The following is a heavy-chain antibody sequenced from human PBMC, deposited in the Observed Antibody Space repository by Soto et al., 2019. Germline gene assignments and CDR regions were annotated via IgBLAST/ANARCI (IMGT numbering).Heavy chain of an antibody. Sequence: SETLSLTCAVSGGSISSGGYSWSWIRQSPGKGLEWVGYVSTSGSTDFNPSLKSRVTISVDTSKNQVSLKLRSVTAADTAVYYCARHGGTFDPWGQGTLVTVSS. CDR2: VSTSGST. CDR3: ARHGGTFDP. V-gene: IGHV4-61*08. CDR1: GGSISSGGYS. J-gene: IGHJ5*02. D-gene: IGHD3-16*01.